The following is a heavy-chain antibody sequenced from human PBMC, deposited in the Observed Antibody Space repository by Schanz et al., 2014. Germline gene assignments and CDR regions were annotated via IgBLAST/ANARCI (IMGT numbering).Heavy chain of an antibody. J-gene: IGHJ6*02. Sequence: QVQLMQSGAEAKKPGASVKVSCKASGYTFISFGIKWVRQAPGQGLEWMGWINAYTGHADYARKLQARVSMTAVTATSTACSDLRTVGSDGTDGYASAGANRFSEIDVWGQGTTVTVSS. CDR1: GYTFISFG. D-gene: IGHD3-3*01. CDR2: INAYTGHA. V-gene: IGHV1-18*01. CDR3: AGANRFSEIDV.